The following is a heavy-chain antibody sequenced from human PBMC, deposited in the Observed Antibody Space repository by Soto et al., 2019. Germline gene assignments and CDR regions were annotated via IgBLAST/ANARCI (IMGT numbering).Heavy chain of an antibody. J-gene: IGHJ6*02. V-gene: IGHV1-18*01. D-gene: IGHD2-2*01. Sequence: ASVKVSCKSSGYTFTSYGISWVLQAPGQGLDWMGWISAYNGNTNYAQKLQGRVTMTTDTSTSTAYMELRSLRTEDTALYYCAKDRDCSSTSCPYYYYYAMNVWGQGTTVTVSS. CDR3: AKDRDCSSTSCPYYYYYAMNV. CDR2: ISAYNGNT. CDR1: GYTFTSYG.